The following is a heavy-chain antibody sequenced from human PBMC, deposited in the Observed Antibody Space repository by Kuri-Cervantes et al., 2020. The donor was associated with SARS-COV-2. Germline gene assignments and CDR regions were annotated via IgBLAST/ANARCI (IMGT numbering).Heavy chain of an antibody. D-gene: IGHD2-2*01. CDR2: INPNSGGT. CDR1: GYTFTGYY. J-gene: IGHJ3*02. CDR3: AREGDIVVVHDAFDI. Sequence: ASVKVSCKASGYTFTGYYMHWVRQAPGQGLEWMGWINPNSGGTNYAQKFQGRVTMTRDTSISTAYMELSSLRAEDTAVYYCAREGDIVVVHDAFDIWGQGAMVTVSS. V-gene: IGHV1-2*02.